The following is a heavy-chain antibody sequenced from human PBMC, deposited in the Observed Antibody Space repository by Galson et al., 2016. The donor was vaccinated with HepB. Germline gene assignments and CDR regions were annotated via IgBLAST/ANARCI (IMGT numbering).Heavy chain of an antibody. CDR1: GCTFTTYG. V-gene: IGHV1-18*01. CDR2: ISAYNGNT. D-gene: IGHD2-2*01. Sequence: SVKVSCKASGCTFTTYGISWVRQAPGQGLEWMGWISAYNGNTNYAQKLQGRVTMTTDTSTSTAYMELRSLRSDDTAVYYCARDPRKIRYQLVEISYYYYAMDVWGQGTTVTVSS. CDR3: ARDPRKIRYQLVEISYYYYAMDV. J-gene: IGHJ6*02.